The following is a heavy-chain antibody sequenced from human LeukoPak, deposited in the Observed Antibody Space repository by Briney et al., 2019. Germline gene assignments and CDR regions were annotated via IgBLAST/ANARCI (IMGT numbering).Heavy chain of an antibody. V-gene: IGHV1-18*01. D-gene: IGHD6-19*01. CDR1: GYTFTSYG. Sequence: ASVKVSCKASGYTFTSYGISWVRQAPGQGLEWMGWISAYNGNTNYAQKLQGRVTMTTDTSTSTAYMELRSLRSEDTAVYYCARVPPEQQWLTNNWFDPWGQGTLVTVSS. CDR2: ISAYNGNT. J-gene: IGHJ5*02. CDR3: ARVPPEQQWLTNNWFDP.